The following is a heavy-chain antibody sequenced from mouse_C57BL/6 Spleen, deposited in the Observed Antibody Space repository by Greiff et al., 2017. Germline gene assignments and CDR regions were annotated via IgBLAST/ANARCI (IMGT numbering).Heavy chain of an antibody. CDR1: GFTFSNYW. CDR2: IRLKSDNYAT. J-gene: IGHJ3*01. CDR3: TADSSGYGAY. V-gene: IGHV6-3*01. Sequence: EVMLVESGGGLVQPGGSMKLSCVASGFTFSNYWMNWVRQSPEQGLEWVAQIRLKSDNYATHYAESVKGRFTISRDDSKSSVYLQMNNLRAEDTRIYYCTADSSGYGAYWGQGTLVTVSA. D-gene: IGHD3-2*02.